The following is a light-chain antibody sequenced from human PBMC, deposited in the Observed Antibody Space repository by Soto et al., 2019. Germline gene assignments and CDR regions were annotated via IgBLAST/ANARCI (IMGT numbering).Light chain of an antibody. J-gene: IGKJ1*01. CDR3: QHYNNWPPWT. V-gene: IGKV3-15*01. CDR1: QSVSTN. Sequence: EVVMTQTPATLSVSPGERATLSCRASQSVSTNLAWYQQIPGQAPRLLIYSASTRATGIPARFSGSGSGTEFTLTISSLQSEDFAVYYCQHYNNWPPWTFGQGTKLEIK. CDR2: SAS.